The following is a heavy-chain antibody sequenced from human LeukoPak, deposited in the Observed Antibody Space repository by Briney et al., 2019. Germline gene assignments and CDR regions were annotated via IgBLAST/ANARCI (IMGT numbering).Heavy chain of an antibody. D-gene: IGHD2-2*01. Sequence: ASVKVSCKASGYTFTSYDINWVRQATGQGLEWMGGIIPIFGTANYAQKFQGRVTITADESTSTAYMELSSLRSEDTAVYYCARSRVPAAPIDYWGQGTLVTVSS. J-gene: IGHJ4*02. V-gene: IGHV1-69*13. CDR3: ARSRVPAAPIDY. CDR1: GYTFTSYD. CDR2: IIPIFGTA.